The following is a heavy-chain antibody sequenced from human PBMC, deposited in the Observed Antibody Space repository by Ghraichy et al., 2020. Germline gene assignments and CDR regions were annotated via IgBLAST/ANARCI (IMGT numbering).Heavy chain of an antibody. J-gene: IGHJ2*01. V-gene: IGHV4-4*07. Sequence: SETLSLTCTVSGGSISSYYWSWIRQPAGKGLEWIGRIYTSGSTNYNPSLKSRVTMSVDTSKNQFSLKLSSVTAADTAVYYCARDPDIGYYYGWYFDLWGRGTLVTVSS. CDR1: GGSISSYY. CDR2: IYTSGST. CDR3: ARDPDIGYYYGWYFDL. D-gene: IGHD3-22*01.